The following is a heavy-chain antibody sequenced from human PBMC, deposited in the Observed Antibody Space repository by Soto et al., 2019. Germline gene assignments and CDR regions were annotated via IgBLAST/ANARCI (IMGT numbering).Heavy chain of an antibody. CDR3: ARGGWQYYDSSGYVPGMDV. CDR1: GYTFTSYA. V-gene: IGHV1-3*01. D-gene: IGHD3-22*01. J-gene: IGHJ6*02. Sequence: ASVKVSCKASGYTFTSYAMHWVRQAPGQRLEWTGWINAGNGNTKYSQKFQGRVTITRDTSASTAYMELSSLRSEDTAVYYCARGGWQYYDSSGYVPGMDVWGQGTTVTVSS. CDR2: INAGNGNT.